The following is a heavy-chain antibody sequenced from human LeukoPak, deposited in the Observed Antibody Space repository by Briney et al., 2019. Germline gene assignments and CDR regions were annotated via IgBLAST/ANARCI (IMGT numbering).Heavy chain of an antibody. V-gene: IGHV1-2*02. CDR3: ARLVSRNYYDSNYDAFDI. Sequence: ASVKVSCKATGYTFTSYGISWVRQAPGQGLEWMGWINPNSGGTNYAQKFQGRVTMTRDTSISTAYMELSRLRSDDTAVYYCARLVSRNYYDSNYDAFDIWGQGTMVTVSS. CDR2: INPNSGGT. CDR1: GYTFTSYG. J-gene: IGHJ3*02. D-gene: IGHD3-22*01.